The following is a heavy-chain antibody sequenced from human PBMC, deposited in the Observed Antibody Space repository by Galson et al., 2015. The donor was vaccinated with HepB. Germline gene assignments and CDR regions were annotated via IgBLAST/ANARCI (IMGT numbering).Heavy chain of an antibody. D-gene: IGHD3-22*01. CDR3: ARDLDHRWTTYYYDSSGPFDY. CDR1: GFTFSSYA. J-gene: IGHJ4*02. Sequence: SLRLSCAASGFTFSSYAMHWVRQAPGKGLEWVAVISYDGSNKYYADSVKGRFTISRDNSKNTLYLQMNSLRAEDTAVYYCARDLDHRWTTYYYDSSGPFDYWGQGTLVTVSS. CDR2: ISYDGSNK. V-gene: IGHV3-30*04.